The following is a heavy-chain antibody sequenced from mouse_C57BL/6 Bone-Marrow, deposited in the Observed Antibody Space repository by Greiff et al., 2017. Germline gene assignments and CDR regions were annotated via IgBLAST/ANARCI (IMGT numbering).Heavy chain of an antibody. CDR1: GYTFTDYY. Sequence: QVQLQQSGPELVKPGASVKISCKASGYTFTDYYINWVKQRPGQGLEWIGWIYPGSGNTKYNEKFKGKATLTVDTSSSTAYMQLSSLTSEDSAVYFCARDTYYYGSSYREYFDYWGQGTTLTVSS. D-gene: IGHD1-1*01. V-gene: IGHV1-84*01. CDR2: IYPGSGNT. CDR3: ARDTYYYGSSYREYFDY. J-gene: IGHJ2*01.